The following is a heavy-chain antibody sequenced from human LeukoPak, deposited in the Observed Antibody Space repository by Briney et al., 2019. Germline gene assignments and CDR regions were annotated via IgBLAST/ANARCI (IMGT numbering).Heavy chain of an antibody. CDR1: GFTLYVYA. CDR2: ISWNSGSI. D-gene: IGHD6-13*01. V-gene: IGHV3-9*01. CDR3: AKGQQLKQGVAEYFQH. J-gene: IGHJ1*01. Sequence: PGRSLRLSCVASGFTLYVYAMQWARHAPGEGLEWVSGISWNSGSIGYADSVKRRFTISRDNAKNSLYLQTNSLRAEDTALYYCAKGQQLKQGVAEYFQHWGQGTLVTVSS.